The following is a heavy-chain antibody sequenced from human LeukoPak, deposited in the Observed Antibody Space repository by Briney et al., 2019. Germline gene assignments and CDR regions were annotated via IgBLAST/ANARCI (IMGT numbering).Heavy chain of an antibody. D-gene: IGHD1-26*01. Sequence: SETLSLTCTVSGGSISSSSYYWGWIRQPPGKGLEWIGSIYYSGSTYYNPSLKSRVTISVDTSKNQFSLKLSSVTAADTAVYYCARAVSGSLLEHWFDPWGQGTLVTVSS. CDR2: IYYSGST. CDR3: ARAVSGSLLEHWFDP. V-gene: IGHV4-39*07. J-gene: IGHJ5*02. CDR1: GGSISSSSYY.